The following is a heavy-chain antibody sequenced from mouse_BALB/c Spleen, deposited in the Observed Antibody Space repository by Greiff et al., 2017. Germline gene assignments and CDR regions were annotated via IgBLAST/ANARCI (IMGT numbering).Heavy chain of an antibody. D-gene: IGHD4-1*01. Sequence: LQQPGAELVKPGASVKMSCKASGYTFTSYNMHWVKQTPGQGLEWIGAIYPGNGDTSYNQKFKGKATLTADKSSSTAYMQLSSLTSEDSAVYYCARGWDEGLDYWGQGTTLTVSS. CDR3: ARGWDEGLDY. J-gene: IGHJ2*01. CDR1: GYTFTSYN. V-gene: IGHV1-12*01. CDR2: IYPGNGDT.